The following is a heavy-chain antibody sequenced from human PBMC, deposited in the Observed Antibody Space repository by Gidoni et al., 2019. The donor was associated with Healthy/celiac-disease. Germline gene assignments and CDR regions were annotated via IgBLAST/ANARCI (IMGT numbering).Heavy chain of an antibody. CDR3: ARDWALETYNWNYYNWFDP. CDR1: GFTSSSYS. D-gene: IGHD1-7*01. Sequence: EVQLVESGGGLVQPGGSLRLSCAASGFTSSSYSMNWVRQAPGKGLEWVSYISSSSSTIYYADSVKGRFTSSRDNAKNSLYLQMNSLRAEDTAVYYCARDWALETYNWNYYNWFDPWGQGTLVTVSS. J-gene: IGHJ5*02. V-gene: IGHV3-48*01. CDR2: ISSSSSTI.